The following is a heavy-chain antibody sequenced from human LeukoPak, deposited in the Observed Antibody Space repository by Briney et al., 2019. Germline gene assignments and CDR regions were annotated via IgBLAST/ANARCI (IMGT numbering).Heavy chain of an antibody. CDR3: ARYDSGGFYRNFDY. CDR1: SGSISSSSYY. Sequence: SETLSLTCTVSSGSISSSSYYWGWIRQPPGKGLEWIGNIYYSGSTYYNPSLKSRVTISVDTSQSQFSLRLSSVTAADTAVYYCARYDSGGFYRNFDYWGKGTRVTVSS. V-gene: IGHV4-39*01. CDR2: IYYSGST. J-gene: IGHJ4*02. D-gene: IGHD3-22*01.